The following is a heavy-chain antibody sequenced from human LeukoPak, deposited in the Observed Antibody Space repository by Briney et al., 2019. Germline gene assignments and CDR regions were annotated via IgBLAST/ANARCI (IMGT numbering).Heavy chain of an antibody. Sequence: GGSLRLSCAASGFTFSGSAMHWVRQASGKGLEWVGRIRSKANSYATAYAASVKGRFTISRDDSKNTAYLQMNSLKTEDTAVYYCTSMEWELLGYYGMDVWGQGTTVTVSS. CDR2: IRSKANSYAT. CDR3: TSMEWELLGYYGMDV. CDR1: GFTFSGSA. V-gene: IGHV3-73*01. D-gene: IGHD1-26*01. J-gene: IGHJ6*02.